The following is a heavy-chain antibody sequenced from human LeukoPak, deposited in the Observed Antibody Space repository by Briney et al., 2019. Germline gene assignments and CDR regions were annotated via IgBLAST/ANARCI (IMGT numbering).Heavy chain of an antibody. CDR1: GFTFSSYD. D-gene: IGHD5-12*01. Sequence: GGSLRLSCAASGFTFSSYDMHWVRQATGKGLEWVSAIGTAGDTYYPGSVKGRLTISRENAKNSLYLQMNSLRAGDTAVYYCARGGHSGYDFFKVYYYYGMDVWGQGTTVTVSS. CDR2: IGTAGDT. CDR3: ARGGHSGYDFFKVYYYYGMDV. J-gene: IGHJ6*02. V-gene: IGHV3-13*01.